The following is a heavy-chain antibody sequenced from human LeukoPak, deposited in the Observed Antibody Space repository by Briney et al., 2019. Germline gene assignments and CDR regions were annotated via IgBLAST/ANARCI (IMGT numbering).Heavy chain of an antibody. Sequence: PSETLSLTCTVSGGSISSYYWSWIRQPPGKGLEWIGYIYYSGSTSYKPSLKSRVTISVDTSKNQFSLELSSVTAADTAVYYCARGGYYGSGNDFRFDPWGQGTLVTVSS. CDR3: ARGGYYGSGNDFRFDP. CDR1: GGSISSYY. D-gene: IGHD3-10*01. CDR2: IYYSGST. J-gene: IGHJ5*02. V-gene: IGHV4-59*01.